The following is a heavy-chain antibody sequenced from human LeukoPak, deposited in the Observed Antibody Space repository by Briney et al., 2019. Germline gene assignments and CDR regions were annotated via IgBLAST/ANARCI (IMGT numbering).Heavy chain of an antibody. Sequence: GGSLRLSCAASGFTFSSYAMHWVRQAPGKGLEYVSAISSNGGSTYYADSVKGRFTISRDDSKNTLYLQMSSLRAEDTAVYYCVGQDCSGGSCYSINFDYWGQGTLVTVSS. V-gene: IGHV3-64D*06. CDR3: VGQDCSGGSCYSINFDY. D-gene: IGHD2-15*01. CDR1: GFTFSSYA. CDR2: ISSNGGST. J-gene: IGHJ4*02.